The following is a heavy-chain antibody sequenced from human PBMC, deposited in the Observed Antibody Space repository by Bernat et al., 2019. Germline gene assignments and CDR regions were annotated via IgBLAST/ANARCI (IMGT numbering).Heavy chain of an antibody. V-gene: IGHV3-49*03. Sequence: EVQLVESGGGLVQPGRSLRLSCTASGFTFGDYAMSCFRQAPGKGLEWVGFIRSKAYGGTTEYAASVKGRFTISRDDSKSIAYLQMNSLKTEDTAVYYCTRVHSGYYSIYGMDVWGQGTTVTVSS. CDR3: TRVHSGYYSIYGMDV. CDR2: IRSKAYGGTT. D-gene: IGHD3-22*01. CDR1: GFTFGDYA. J-gene: IGHJ6*02.